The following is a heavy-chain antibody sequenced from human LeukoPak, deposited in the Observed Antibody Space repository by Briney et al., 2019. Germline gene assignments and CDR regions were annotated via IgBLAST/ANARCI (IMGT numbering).Heavy chain of an antibody. J-gene: IGHJ5*02. CDR3: AKDRTGTTGADWFDP. Sequence: PGGSLRLSCAASGFTFTNYAMSWVRQAPGKGPVKGLEWVSTISGSAASTYYADSVKGRFSVSRDNSRDTLYLQMNSLRAEDTAVYYCAKDRTGTTGADWFDPWGQGTLVTVSS. CDR1: GFTFTNYA. V-gene: IGHV3-23*01. D-gene: IGHD1-1*01. CDR2: ISGSAAST.